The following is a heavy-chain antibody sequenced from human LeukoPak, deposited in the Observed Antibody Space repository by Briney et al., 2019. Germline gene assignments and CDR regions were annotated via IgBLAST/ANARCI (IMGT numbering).Heavy chain of an antibody. CDR3: TRAYRPHVVGTHY. CDR2: IFHTGKV. V-gene: IGHV4-38-2*02. CDR1: GSSISTVYY. J-gene: IGHJ4*02. D-gene: IGHD2-15*01. Sequence: PSETLSLTCTVSGSSISTVYYWGWVRQPPGKSLEWIGSIFHTGKVYYNPSLKSRVTMSLDMSQNQFSLNLGAVTAADTAIYYCTRAYRPHVVGTHYWGQGTLVAVSS.